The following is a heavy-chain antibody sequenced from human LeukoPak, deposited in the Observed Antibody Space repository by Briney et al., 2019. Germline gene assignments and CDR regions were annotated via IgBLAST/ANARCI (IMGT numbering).Heavy chain of an antibody. D-gene: IGHD3-22*01. J-gene: IGHJ4*02. V-gene: IGHV3-30-3*01. CDR2: ISYDGSNK. CDR3: ARGPTYYYDSSERPY. CDR1: GFTFSSYA. Sequence: PGGSLRLSCAASGFTFSSYAMHWVRQAPGKGLEWVAVISYDGSNKYYADSVKGRFTISRDNSKNTLYLQMNSLRAEDTAVYYCARGPTYYYDSSERPYWGQRTLVTVSS.